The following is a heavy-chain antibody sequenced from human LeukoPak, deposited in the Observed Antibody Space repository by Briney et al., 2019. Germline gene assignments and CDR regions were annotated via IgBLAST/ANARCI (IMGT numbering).Heavy chain of an antibody. CDR1: GGSISSYY. D-gene: IGHD4-17*01. CDR2: IYTSGST. Sequence: PSETLSLTCTVSGGSISSYYWSWIRQPAGKGLEWIGRIYTSGSTNYNPSLKSRVTMSVDTSKNQFSLKLSSVTAADTAVYYCARDADDGDYVDGRWAHFDYWGQGTLVTVSS. V-gene: IGHV4-4*07. CDR3: ARDADDGDYVDGRWAHFDY. J-gene: IGHJ4*02.